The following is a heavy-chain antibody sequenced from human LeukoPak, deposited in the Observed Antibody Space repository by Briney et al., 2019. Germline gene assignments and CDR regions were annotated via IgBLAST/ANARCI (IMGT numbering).Heavy chain of an antibody. J-gene: IGHJ4*02. CDR1: GYTFTGYY. D-gene: IGHD3-16*02. Sequence: ASVKVSCKASGYTFTGYYMHWVRQAPGQGLEWMGWINPNSGGTNYAQKFQGRVTMTRDTSISTAYMELSRLRSDDTAVYCCARGDMITFGGVIYYWGQGTLVTVSS. V-gene: IGHV1-2*02. CDR3: ARGDMITFGGVIYY. CDR2: INPNSGGT.